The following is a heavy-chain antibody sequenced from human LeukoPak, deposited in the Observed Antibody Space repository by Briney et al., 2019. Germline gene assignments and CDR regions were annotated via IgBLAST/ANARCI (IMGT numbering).Heavy chain of an antibody. Sequence: GGPLRLSCAVSGFTFTNYWMTWVRQAPGKGLEWVANIGQDGTDKYYVDSVVGRFTISRDNAQNLLYLHMNSLRAEDTGVYYCAKSGGFFDTWGQGTLVTVSS. CDR1: GFTFTNYW. CDR3: AKSGGFFDT. V-gene: IGHV3-7*01. J-gene: IGHJ4*02. D-gene: IGHD1-26*01. CDR2: IGQDGTDK.